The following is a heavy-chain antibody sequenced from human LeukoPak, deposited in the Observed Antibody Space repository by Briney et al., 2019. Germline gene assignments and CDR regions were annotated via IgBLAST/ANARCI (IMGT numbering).Heavy chain of an antibody. CDR2: ISYDGSNK. Sequence: GGSLRLSCAASGFTFSSYAMHWVRQAPGKGLEWVAVISYDGSNKYYADSVKGRFTISRDNSKNTLYLQMNSLRAEDTAVYYCARKGDILTGYYHYYYYGMDVWGQGTTVTVSS. J-gene: IGHJ6*02. CDR1: GFTFSSYA. CDR3: ARKGDILTGYYHYYYYGMDV. V-gene: IGHV3-30-3*01. D-gene: IGHD3-9*01.